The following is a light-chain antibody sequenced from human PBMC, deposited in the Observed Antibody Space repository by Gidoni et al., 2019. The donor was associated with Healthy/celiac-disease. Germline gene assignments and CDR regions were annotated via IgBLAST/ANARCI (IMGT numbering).Light chain of an antibody. Sequence: VLSQSQDSLAVSLGERATINCKSSQSVLYSSNNKNYLAWYQQKPGQPPKLLIYWASTRESGVPDRFSGSGSGKDFTLTISSLQAEDAAVYYCQKHSSTRRTFGGGTKVEIK. CDR2: WAS. CDR1: QSVLYSSNNKNY. V-gene: IGKV4-1*01. CDR3: QKHSSTRRT. J-gene: IGKJ4*01.